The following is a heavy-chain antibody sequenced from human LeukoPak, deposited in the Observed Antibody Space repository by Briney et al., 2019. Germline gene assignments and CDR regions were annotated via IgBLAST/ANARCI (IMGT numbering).Heavy chain of an antibody. CDR1: GFTVSSNY. J-gene: IGHJ4*02. CDR2: IYSDGRT. D-gene: IGHD3-22*01. Sequence: GGSLRLSCAASGFTVSSNYMSGVRQAAGKGLEGVAEIYSDGRTYYAASVKGRFSISRDKSKNTLDLQMNSLRAEDTAVYYCAKDQNHYYDSSGSDYWGQGTLVTVSS. V-gene: IGHV3-53*05. CDR3: AKDQNHYYDSSGSDY.